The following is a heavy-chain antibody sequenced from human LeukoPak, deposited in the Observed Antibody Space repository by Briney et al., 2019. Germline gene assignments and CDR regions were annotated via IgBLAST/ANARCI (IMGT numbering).Heavy chain of an antibody. J-gene: IGHJ5*02. CDR3: ASLSSGYFNWFDP. Sequence: PSETLSLTCAVYGGSFSGYYWSWIRQPPGKGLEWIGEINHSGSTNYNPSLKSRVTISVDTSKNQFSLKLSSVTAADTAVYYCASLSSGYFNWFDPWGQGTLVTVSS. D-gene: IGHD3-22*01. CDR2: INHSGST. CDR1: GGSFSGYY. V-gene: IGHV4-34*01.